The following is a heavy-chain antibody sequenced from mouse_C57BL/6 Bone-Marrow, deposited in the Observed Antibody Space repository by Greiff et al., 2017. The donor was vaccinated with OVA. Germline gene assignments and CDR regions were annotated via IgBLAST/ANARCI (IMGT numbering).Heavy chain of an antibody. V-gene: IGHV5-17*01. CDR3: ARDTTVVATWVDY. D-gene: IGHD1-1*01. J-gene: IGHJ2*01. CDR1: GFTFSDYG. CDR2: ISSGSSTI. Sequence: EVQVVESGGGLVKPGGSLKLSCAASGFTFSDYGMHWVRQAPEKGLEWVAYISSGSSTIYYADTVKGRFTISRDNAKNTLFLQMTSLRSEDTAMYYCARDTTVVATWVDYWGQGTTLTVSS.